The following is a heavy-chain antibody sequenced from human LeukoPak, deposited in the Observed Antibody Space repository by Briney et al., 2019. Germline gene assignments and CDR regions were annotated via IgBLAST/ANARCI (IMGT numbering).Heavy chain of an antibody. D-gene: IGHD2-15*01. Sequence: PSETLSLTCAVYGGSFSGYYWSWIRQPPRKGLEWIGEINHSGSTNYNPSLKSRVTISVDTSKNQFSLKLSSVTAADTAVYYCARVGCSGGSCYWSDYWGQGTLVTVSS. CDR2: INHSGST. CDR1: GGSFSGYY. CDR3: ARVGCSGGSCYWSDY. V-gene: IGHV4-34*01. J-gene: IGHJ4*02.